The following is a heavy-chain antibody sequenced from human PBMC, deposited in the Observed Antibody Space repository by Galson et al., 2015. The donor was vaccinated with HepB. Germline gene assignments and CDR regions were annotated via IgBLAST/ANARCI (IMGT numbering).Heavy chain of an antibody. CDR1: GGTFSSYA. V-gene: IGHV1-69*13. D-gene: IGHD3-22*01. Sequence: SVKVSCKASGGTFSSYAISWVRQAPGQGLEWMGGIIPIFGTANYAQKFQGRVTITADESTSTAYMELSSLRSEDTAVYYCARDSSQFYYDSSGYYYGYYFDYWGQGTLVTVSS. CDR3: ARDSSQFYYDSSGYYYGYYFDY. CDR2: IIPIFGTA. J-gene: IGHJ4*02.